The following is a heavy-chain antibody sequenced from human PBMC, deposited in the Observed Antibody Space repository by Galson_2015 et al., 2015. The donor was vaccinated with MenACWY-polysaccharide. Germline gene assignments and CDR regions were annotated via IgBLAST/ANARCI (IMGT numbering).Heavy chain of an antibody. CDR2: LSASGDKT. Sequence: SLRLSCAASGFTFSSYSMNWVRQDPGKGLEWVSGLSASGDKTYYADSVKGRFTISRDNSRNMLYLQMNSLRAEDTAVYHCVKSGLGTIRSSRVRGVDYWGRGTLATVSS. CDR1: GFTFSSYS. J-gene: IGHJ4*02. D-gene: IGHD3-10*01. CDR3: VKSGLGTIRSSRVRGVDY. V-gene: IGHV3-23*01.